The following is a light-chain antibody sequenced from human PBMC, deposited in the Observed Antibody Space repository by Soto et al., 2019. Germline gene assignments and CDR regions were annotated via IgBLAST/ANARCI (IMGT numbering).Light chain of an antibody. CDR3: QQGYSTPPVT. J-gene: IGKJ5*01. Sequence: DVHMTQSPSSLSASVGDRVHITCRAHQNIVNYLNLYQQRPGEPPKLLIYGASTLGSGVPSRFSGSGSGTDFTLAIRGLQPEDFATYYCQQGYSTPPVTFGQGTRLEVK. CDR1: QNIVNY. V-gene: IGKV1-39*01. CDR2: GAS.